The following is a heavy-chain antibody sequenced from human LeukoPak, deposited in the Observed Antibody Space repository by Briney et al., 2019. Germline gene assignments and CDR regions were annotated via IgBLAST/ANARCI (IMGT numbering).Heavy chain of an antibody. J-gene: IGHJ4*02. D-gene: IGHD2-15*01. Sequence: ASVKVSCKVSGYTLTELSMYWVRQVPGKGLEWMGGFDPEDGETIYAQKFQGRVTMTEDTSTDTAYMELSSLRSEDTAVYYCATDGGQPGGFDYWGQGTLVTVSS. CDR3: ATDGGQPGGFDY. CDR1: GYTLTELS. CDR2: FDPEDGET. V-gene: IGHV1-24*01.